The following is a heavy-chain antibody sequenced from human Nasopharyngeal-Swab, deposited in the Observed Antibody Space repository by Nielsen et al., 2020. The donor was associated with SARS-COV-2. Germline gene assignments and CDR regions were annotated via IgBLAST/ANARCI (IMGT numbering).Heavy chain of an antibody. CDR3: ARRGYSLLERKNWFDP. J-gene: IGHJ5*02. CDR1: GGSFSGYY. D-gene: IGHD5-18*01. CDR2: INHSGST. V-gene: IGHV4-34*01. Sequence: SETLSLTFAVYGGSFSGYYWSWIRQPPGKGLEWIGEINHSGSTNYNPSLKSRVTIAVDTSKNQFSLKVSSVTAADTAVYYCARRGYSLLERKNWFDPWGQGTLVTVSS.